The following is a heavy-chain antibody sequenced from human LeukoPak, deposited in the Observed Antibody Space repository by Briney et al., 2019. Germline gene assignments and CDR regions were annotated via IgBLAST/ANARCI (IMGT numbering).Heavy chain of an antibody. CDR2: IRSKAYGGTT. V-gene: IGHV3-49*04. J-gene: IGHJ4*02. CDR3: TRDFFGDWTPDY. CDR1: GFTFGDYA. D-gene: IGHD2-21*02. Sequence: GGSLRLSCTASGFTFGDYAMSWVRQAPGKGLEWVGFIRSKAYGGTTEYAASVKGRFTISRDDSKSIAYLQMNSLKTEDTAVYYCTRDFFGDWTPDYWGQGTLVTVSA.